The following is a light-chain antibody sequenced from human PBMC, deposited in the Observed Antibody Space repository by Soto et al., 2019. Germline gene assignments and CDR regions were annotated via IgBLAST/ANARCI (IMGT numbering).Light chain of an antibody. CDR3: ISYTVSRSYV. Sequence: QSVLTQPASVSGSPGQSITISCSGTSSDIGTYDHVAWFQQFPGKTPKLMIYSVSKRPSGVSYRFSGSKSGNTASLTISGLQAEDEADYYCISYTVSRSYVFGTGTKLTVL. CDR2: SVS. V-gene: IGLV2-14*01. CDR1: SSDIGTYDH. J-gene: IGLJ1*01.